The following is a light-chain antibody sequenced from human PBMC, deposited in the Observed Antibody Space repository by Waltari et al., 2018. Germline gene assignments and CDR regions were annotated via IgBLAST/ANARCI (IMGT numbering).Light chain of an antibody. Sequence: QSALTQPASVSGSPGQSITLSCTGTSSDVGGYNYVSWYQQHPGKAPNLMIYDVSKRPAGVANRCSGSRSGSTASLTTSGLQAEDEADYYCCSYAGSSTPRVFGGGTKLTVL. CDR1: SSDVGGYNY. J-gene: IGLJ3*02. CDR3: CSYAGSSTPRV. CDR2: DVS. V-gene: IGLV2-23*02.